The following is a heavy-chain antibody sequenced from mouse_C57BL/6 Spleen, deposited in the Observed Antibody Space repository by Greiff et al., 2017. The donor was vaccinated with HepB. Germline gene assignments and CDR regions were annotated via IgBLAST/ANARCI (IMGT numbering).Heavy chain of an antibody. V-gene: IGHV3-8*01. CDR1: GYSITSDY. D-gene: IGHD2-1*01. Sequence: EVKLMESGPGLAKPSQTLSLTCSVTGYSITSDYWNWIRKFPGNKLEYMGYISYSGSTYYNPSLKSRISIPRDTSKNQYYLQLNSVTTEDTATYYCARYYYGNYDAMDYWGQGTSVTVSS. J-gene: IGHJ4*01. CDR2: ISYSGST. CDR3: ARYYYGNYDAMDY.